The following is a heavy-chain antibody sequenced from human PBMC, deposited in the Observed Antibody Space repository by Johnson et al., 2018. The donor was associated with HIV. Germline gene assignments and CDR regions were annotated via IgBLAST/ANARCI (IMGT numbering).Heavy chain of an antibody. D-gene: IGHD6-13*01. Sequence: QVQLVESGGGLVKPGGSLRLSCAASGFTFSSYAMHWVRQAPGKGLEWVAVISYDGSNEYFADSVKGRFTISRDNAKNSLYLQMNSLRAGDTAVYYGARAGSSPAANDAFDIWGQGTMVTVSS. CDR1: GFTFSSYA. CDR2: ISYDGSNE. CDR3: ARAGSSPAANDAFDI. V-gene: IGHV3-30*04. J-gene: IGHJ3*02.